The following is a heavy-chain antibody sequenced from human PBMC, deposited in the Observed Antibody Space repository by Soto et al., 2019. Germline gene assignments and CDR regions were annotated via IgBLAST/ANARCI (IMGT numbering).Heavy chain of an antibody. Sequence: EVQLLESGGGLVQPGGSLRLSCAASGFTFSSYAMSWVRQAPGKGLEWVSAISGSGGSTYYADSVKGRFTISRDNSKNTLYLQMNSLRAEDTAVYYCAKAPYYDYVWGSYRSEHFDYWGQGTLVTVSS. CDR3: AKAPYYDYVWGSYRSEHFDY. J-gene: IGHJ4*02. CDR1: GFTFSSYA. D-gene: IGHD3-16*02. CDR2: ISGSGGST. V-gene: IGHV3-23*01.